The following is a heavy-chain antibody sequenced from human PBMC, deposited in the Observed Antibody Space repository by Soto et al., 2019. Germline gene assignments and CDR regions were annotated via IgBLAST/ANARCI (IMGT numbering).Heavy chain of an antibody. J-gene: IGHJ6*02. Sequence: QMKLVESGGGVVQPGTSLRLSCVASGFTFSAFGMHWVRQAPGKGLEWVAISSYGGSNKYYGDSVQGRFTISRDNSRDTLYLQMNSLRDEDTAVYYCAKAPLRFHDYGDYADYSYGMDVWGQGTTVTVSS. D-gene: IGHD4-17*01. CDR3: AKAPLRFHDYGDYADYSYGMDV. CDR2: SSYGGSNK. CDR1: GFTFSAFG. V-gene: IGHV3-30*18.